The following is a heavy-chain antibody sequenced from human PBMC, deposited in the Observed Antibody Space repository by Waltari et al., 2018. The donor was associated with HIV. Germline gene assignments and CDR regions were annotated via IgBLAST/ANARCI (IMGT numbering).Heavy chain of an antibody. CDR2: SIPIFGTA. J-gene: IGHJ6*02. CDR3: ARDGYSSSFNRYGMDV. Sequence: QVQLVQSGAEVKKPGSSVKVSCKASGGTFSSYAISWVRQAPGQGLEWMGGSIPIFGTANYAQKFQGRVTITADESTSTAYMELSSLRSEDTAVYYCARDGYSSSFNRYGMDVWGQGTTVTVSS. D-gene: IGHD6-13*01. V-gene: IGHV1-69*12. CDR1: GGTFSSYA.